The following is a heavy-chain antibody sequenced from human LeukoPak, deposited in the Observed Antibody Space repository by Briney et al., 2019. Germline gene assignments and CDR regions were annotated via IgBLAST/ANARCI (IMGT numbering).Heavy chain of an antibody. CDR1: EFTFSSYW. Sequence: GGSLRLSCEASEFTFSSYWMHWVRQAPGKGLVWVSRINSDGRTTIYADSVKGRFTISRDNAKNSLYLQMNSLRAEDTAVYYCARVTGGTTLDYWGQGTLVTVSS. CDR2: INSDGRTT. J-gene: IGHJ4*02. CDR3: ARVTGGTTLDY. V-gene: IGHV3-74*01. D-gene: IGHD2-8*02.